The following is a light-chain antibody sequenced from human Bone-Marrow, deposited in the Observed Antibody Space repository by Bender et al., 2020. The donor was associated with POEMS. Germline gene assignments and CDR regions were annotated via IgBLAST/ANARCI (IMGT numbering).Light chain of an antibody. CDR3: CSYASSLTWV. Sequence: QSALTQPPSASGSPGQSVTISCTGGSGDYVSWYQHHPGEAPKLIIYEASKRPSGVSHRFSGSKSGSTASLTISGLQADDEAVYFCCSYASSLTWVFGGGTKVTVL. V-gene: IGLV2-23*01. CDR2: EAS. J-gene: IGLJ3*02. CDR1: SGDY.